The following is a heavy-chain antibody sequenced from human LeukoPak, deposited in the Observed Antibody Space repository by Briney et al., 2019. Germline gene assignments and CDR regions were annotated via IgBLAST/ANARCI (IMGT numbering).Heavy chain of an antibody. CDR2: IWYDGSNK. J-gene: IGHJ6*02. CDR3: ARDCSGGSCYYYGMDV. V-gene: IGHV3-33*08. Sequence: GGSLRLSCAASGFTFSSYAMHWVRQAPGKGLEWVAVIWYDGSNKYYADSVKGRFTISRDNSKNTLYLQMNSLRAEDTAVYYCARDCSGGSCYYYGMDVWGQGTTVTVSS. CDR1: GFTFSSYA. D-gene: IGHD2-15*01.